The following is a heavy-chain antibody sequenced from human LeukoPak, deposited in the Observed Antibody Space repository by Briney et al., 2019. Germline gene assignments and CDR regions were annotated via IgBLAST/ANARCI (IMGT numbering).Heavy chain of an antibody. CDR1: GFTLSSYA. J-gene: IGHJ4*02. Sequence: GGSLRLSCAASGFTLSSYAMSWVRQAPGRGLEWVSAISGSGGSTYYADSVKGRFTISRDNSKNTLYLQMNSLRAEDTAVYYCAKTVISVTTFCFDYWGQGTLVTVSS. D-gene: IGHD4-17*01. V-gene: IGHV3-23*01. CDR2: ISGSGGST. CDR3: AKTVISVTTFCFDY.